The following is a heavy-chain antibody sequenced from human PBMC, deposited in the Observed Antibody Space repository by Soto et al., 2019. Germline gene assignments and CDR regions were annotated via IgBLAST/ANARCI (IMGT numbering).Heavy chain of an antibody. Sequence: SETLSLTCAVYGGSFSGYYWSWIRQPPGEGLEWIGEINHRGSTNYNPSLKSRVTISVDTSKNQFSLKLSSVTAADTAVYYCVRNRGGITVSSKPLGEWFDPWGQGTLVTVSS. CDR3: VRNRGGITVSSKPLGEWFDP. CDR2: INHRGST. D-gene: IGHD6-19*01. V-gene: IGHV4-34*01. J-gene: IGHJ5*02. CDR1: GGSFSGYY.